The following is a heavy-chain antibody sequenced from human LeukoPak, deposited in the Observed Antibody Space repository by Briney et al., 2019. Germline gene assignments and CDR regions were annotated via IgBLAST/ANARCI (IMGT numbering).Heavy chain of an antibody. Sequence: GGSLRLSCAGSGDSFISHTMIWVRQAPGEGLEWISYIGYSGSPIYYADSVKRRFGISRDDAKTSLYLHMNSLRAEDTAFYYCAREYDSRARFDSWGQGILVTVSS. CDR2: IGYSGSPI. D-gene: IGHD4-11*01. V-gene: IGHV3-48*01. CDR1: GDSFISHT. CDR3: AREYDSRARFDS. J-gene: IGHJ4*02.